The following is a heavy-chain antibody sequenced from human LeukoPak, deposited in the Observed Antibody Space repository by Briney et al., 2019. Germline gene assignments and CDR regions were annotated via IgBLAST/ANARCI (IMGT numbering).Heavy chain of an antibody. D-gene: IGHD2-2*01. CDR2: INHSGST. CDR1: GGSFSGYY. CDR3: ARVRYCSSTCCYFRRNAFDI. Sequence: SSETLSLTCAVYGGSFSGYYWSRIRQPPGKGLEWIGEINHSGSTNYNPSLKSRVTISVDTSKNQFSLKLSSVTAADTAVYYCARVRYCSSTCCYFRRNAFDIWGQGTMVTVSS. V-gene: IGHV4-34*01. J-gene: IGHJ3*02.